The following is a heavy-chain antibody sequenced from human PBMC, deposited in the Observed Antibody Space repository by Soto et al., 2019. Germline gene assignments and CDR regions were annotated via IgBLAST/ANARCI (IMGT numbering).Heavy chain of an antibody. Sequence: PGGSLRLSCVASGFTFSSYWMHWVRQAPGKGLVWVSRINTDVGSTSYADSVKGRFTISRDSAKNTLYLQMNSLRAEDTAVYYCAIGSLTASADHWGQGALVTVSS. D-gene: IGHD1-20*01. CDR2: INTDVGST. V-gene: IGHV3-74*01. CDR3: AIGSLTASADH. J-gene: IGHJ4*02. CDR1: GFTFSSYW.